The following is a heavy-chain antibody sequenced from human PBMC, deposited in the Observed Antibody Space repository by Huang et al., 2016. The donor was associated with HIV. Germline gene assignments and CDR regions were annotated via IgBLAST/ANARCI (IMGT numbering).Heavy chain of an antibody. J-gene: IGHJ3*01. D-gene: IGHD6-19*01. CDR1: GFSFSYYA. V-gene: IGHV3-30*02. Sequence: QVQLVESGGGVVRPGGSLRLSCAGSGFSFSYYAMHWVRQAPGKGLEWVAFMRYDESRKSYADSVKGRFTISRDNSKNMLFLEMNSLRVEDTALYYCAKGIGCAMSVAFDVWGQGTMVSVSS. CDR2: MRYDESRK. CDR3: AKGIGCAMSVAFDV.